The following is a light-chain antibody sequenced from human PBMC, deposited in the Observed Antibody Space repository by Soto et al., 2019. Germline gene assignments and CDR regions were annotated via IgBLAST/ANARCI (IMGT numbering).Light chain of an antibody. CDR1: SDNY. CDR2: GVT. Sequence: QSALTQPASASGSPGQSITISCTGTSDNYVSWYQQHPGKVPKLMIYGVTNRTSGVSDRFSGSKSGNTASLTISGLQTEDEADYYCSSYTNSRTLLFGAGTKLTVL. V-gene: IGLV2-14*01. J-gene: IGLJ1*01. CDR3: SSYTNSRTLL.